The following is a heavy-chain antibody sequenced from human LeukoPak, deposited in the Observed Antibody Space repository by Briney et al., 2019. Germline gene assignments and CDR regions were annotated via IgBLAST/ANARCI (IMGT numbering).Heavy chain of an antibody. CDR2: ISGSGGST. V-gene: IGHV3-23*01. D-gene: IGHD3-10*01. J-gene: IGHJ4*02. CDR1: GFTFSSYG. CDR3: AKDYNYYGSGSYSDY. Sequence: GGTLRLSCAASGFTFSSYGMGWVRQAPGKGLEWVSAISGSGGSTYYADSVKGRFTISRDNSKNTLYLQMNSLRAEDTAVYYCAKDYNYYGSGSYSDYWGQGTLVTVSS.